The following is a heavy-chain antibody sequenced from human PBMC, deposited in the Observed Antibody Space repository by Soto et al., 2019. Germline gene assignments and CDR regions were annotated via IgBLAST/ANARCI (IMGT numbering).Heavy chain of an antibody. V-gene: IGHV1-69*13. Sequence: SVKVSFKASGGTFSTYAISWLRQAPGQGLEWVGGIIPIFGTANYAQKFQGRVTITADESTSTAYMELSSLRSEDTAVYYCARAAYSYGTAYLSYYYGMDVWGQGTTVTVSS. D-gene: IGHD5-18*01. CDR3: ARAAYSYGTAYLSYYYGMDV. CDR2: IIPIFGTA. CDR1: GGTFSTYA. J-gene: IGHJ6*02.